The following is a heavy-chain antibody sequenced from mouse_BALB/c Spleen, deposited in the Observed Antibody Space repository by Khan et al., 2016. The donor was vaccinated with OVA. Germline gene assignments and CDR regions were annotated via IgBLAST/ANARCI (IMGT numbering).Heavy chain of an antibody. J-gene: IGHJ3*01. Sequence: VQLQQPGPELVKPGASMKIPCKASGYTFTDYNMDWVKQSHGKSLEWIGDITPNNGYTVYNQKFKDRATLTVDRSSSTAYLELRSLTSEDTAVYYCTRWGYGSGFAYWGQGTLVTVSA. V-gene: IGHV1-18*01. CDR1: GYTFTDYN. CDR3: TRWGYGSGFAY. CDR2: ITPNNGYT. D-gene: IGHD1-2*01.